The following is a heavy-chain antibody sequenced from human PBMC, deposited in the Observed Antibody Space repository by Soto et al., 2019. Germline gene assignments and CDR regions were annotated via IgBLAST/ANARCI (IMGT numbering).Heavy chain of an antibody. CDR2: IYYNGST. V-gene: IGHV4-31*02. CDR1: GLTISSASYY. D-gene: IGHD6-13*01. J-gene: IGHJ4*02. CDR3: ARYRISGSWSKFDY. Sequence: SETLSLTCSVSGLTISSASYYWSWIRQHPGKGLEWVGNIYYNGSTYYSPSLKSRVTVWFDTSKNQFSLRLTSVTAADTAVYYCARYRISGSWSKFDYWGKGPRVTVSS.